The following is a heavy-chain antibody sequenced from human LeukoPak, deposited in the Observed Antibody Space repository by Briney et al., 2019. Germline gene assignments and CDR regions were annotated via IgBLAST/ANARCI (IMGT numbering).Heavy chain of an antibody. J-gene: IGHJ4*02. Sequence: PGGSLRLSCVVSGFSLSNYAMTWVRQAPGKGLEWVSYISERGGSTTYADSVKGRFTISRDTSLNTLYLQMNNLRAEDTAVYFCAKRGVVIRGLLVIGYHQEAYHYDFWGQGVLVTVSS. CDR1: GFSLSNYA. D-gene: IGHD3-10*01. CDR3: AKRGVVIRGLLVIGYHQEAYHYDF. V-gene: IGHV3-23*01. CDR2: ISERGGST.